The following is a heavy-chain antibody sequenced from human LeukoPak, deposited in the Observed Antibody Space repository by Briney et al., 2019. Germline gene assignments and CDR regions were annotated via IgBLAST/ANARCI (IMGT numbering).Heavy chain of an antibody. J-gene: IGHJ4*02. CDR1: GGFFSGYY. D-gene: IGHD6-19*01. CDR2: INHSGST. Sequence: NRSETLSLTCAVYGGFFSGYYWSWVRQPPGKGLEWIGEINHSGSTNYNPSLKGRVPISVDTSKNQFSLKLSSVTAADTAVYYCARARIAVAGTMGCNDYWGQGTLVTVSS. V-gene: IGHV4-34*01. CDR3: ARARIAVAGTMGCNDY.